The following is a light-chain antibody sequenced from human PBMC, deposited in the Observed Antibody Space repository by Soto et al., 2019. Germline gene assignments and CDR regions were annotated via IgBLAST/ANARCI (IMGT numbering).Light chain of an antibody. CDR2: GAS. CDR1: QSVSNNY. Sequence: EFVMTQYPGTLYLSPGERATLSCRASQSVSNNYLASYQQKPGQAPRLLIYGASNRATGIPDRFRGSGAGTDYTLTSSILEPEDCTGYDIQQYGISPIAIGQGARP. V-gene: IGKV3-20*01. J-gene: IGKJ5*01. CDR3: QQYGISPIA.